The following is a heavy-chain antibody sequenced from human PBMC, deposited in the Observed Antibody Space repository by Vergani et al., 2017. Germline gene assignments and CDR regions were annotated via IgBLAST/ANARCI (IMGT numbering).Heavy chain of an antibody. V-gene: IGHV3-74*01. CDR2: INSDGSST. Sequence: EVQLVETGGGLIQPGGSLRLSCAASGFTVSSNYMRWVRQAPGKGLEWVSRINSDGSSTSYADSVKGRFTISRDNAKNTLYLQMNSLRAEDTAVYYCARDVVPAAISGDGMDVWGQGTTVTVSS. CDR3: ARDVVPAAISGDGMDV. CDR1: GFTVSSNY. J-gene: IGHJ6*02. D-gene: IGHD2-2*02.